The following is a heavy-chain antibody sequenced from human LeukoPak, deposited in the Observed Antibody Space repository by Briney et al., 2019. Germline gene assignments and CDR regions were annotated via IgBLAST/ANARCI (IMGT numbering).Heavy chain of an antibody. CDR2: ISYDGSNK. CDR3: ARENAAGSYST. J-gene: IGHJ5*02. D-gene: IGHD1-26*01. Sequence: GGSLRLSCAASGFTFSSYAMHWVRQAPGKGLEWVAVISYDGSNKYYADSVKGRFTISRDNSRNTLYLQMNSLRAEDTAVYYCARENAAGSYSTWGQGTLVTVSS. CDR1: GFTFSSYA. V-gene: IGHV3-30-3*01.